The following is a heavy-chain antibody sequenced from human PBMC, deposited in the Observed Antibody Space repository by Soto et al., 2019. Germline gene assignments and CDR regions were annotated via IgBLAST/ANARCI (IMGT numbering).Heavy chain of an antibody. CDR3: TKAIHPHDTMEGGSFNS. V-gene: IGHV3-9*01. CDR2: ISWNSDSM. J-gene: IGHJ4*02. CDR1: GFRFDDYA. Sequence: GGSLRLSCAASGFRFDDYAMHWVRQAPGKGLEWVSGISWNSDSMGYADSVEGRFTISRDNAKNSLYLQMNSLRAEDTALYYCTKAIHPHDTMEGGSFNSWGQVILVTVYS. D-gene: IGHD3-10*01.